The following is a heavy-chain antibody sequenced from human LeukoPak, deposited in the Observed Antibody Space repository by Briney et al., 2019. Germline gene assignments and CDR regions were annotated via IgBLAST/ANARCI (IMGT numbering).Heavy chain of an antibody. Sequence: PGGSLILSCSKAALSFSSNCMHGCRQPPGGKLQWWTVIMYHGSTKYYADSVKGRFPISRDNSKNTLYLQMNSLRAEDTAVYYCAKDRGSGWNGPDYWGQGTLVTVSS. D-gene: IGHD6-19*01. CDR2: IMYHGSTK. J-gene: IGHJ4*02. CDR1: ALSFSSNC. V-gene: IGHV3-33*06. CDR3: AKDRGSGWNGPDY.